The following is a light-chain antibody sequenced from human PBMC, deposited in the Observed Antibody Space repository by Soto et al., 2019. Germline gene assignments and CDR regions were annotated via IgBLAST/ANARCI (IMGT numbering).Light chain of an antibody. Sequence: DIQMTQSPSSLSASVGDRVTITCRASQTISRYLHWYQQKPGKAPKLLIHTASSLHSGVPSRFIGSGSGTDFTLTISSLQPEDFATYFCHQSFSTPLTFGGGTKVDIK. V-gene: IGKV1-39*01. CDR1: QTISRY. CDR3: HQSFSTPLT. J-gene: IGKJ4*01. CDR2: TAS.